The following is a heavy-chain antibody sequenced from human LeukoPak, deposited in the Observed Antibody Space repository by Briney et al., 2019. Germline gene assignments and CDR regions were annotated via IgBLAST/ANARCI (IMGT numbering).Heavy chain of an antibody. Sequence: GGSLRLSCAASGSTFSSYAMSWVRQAPGKGLEWVSAISGGGGSTYYADSVKGRFTISRDNSKNTLYLQMNSLRAEDTAVYYCAKDRDSGWYAAFDYWGQGTLVTVSS. CDR3: AKDRDSGWYAAFDY. J-gene: IGHJ4*02. CDR2: ISGGGGST. D-gene: IGHD6-19*01. V-gene: IGHV3-23*01. CDR1: GSTFSSYA.